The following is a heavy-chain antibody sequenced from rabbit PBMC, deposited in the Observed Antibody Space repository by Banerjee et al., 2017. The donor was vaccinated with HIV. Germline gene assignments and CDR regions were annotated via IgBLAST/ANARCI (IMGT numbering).Heavy chain of an antibody. D-gene: IGHD4-1*01. V-gene: IGHV1S45*01. CDR3: AREATRGWGDLDL. CDR1: GFSFSSSYW. Sequence: QEQLEESGGDLVKPEGSLTLTCTASGFSFSSSYWICWVRQAPGKGLEWIACIYTGSSGSTWYATWVNGRFTISKTSPTTVTLQMTSLTAADTATYFCAREATRGWGDLDLWGPGPLVTVS. J-gene: IGHJ3*01. CDR2: IYTGSSGST.